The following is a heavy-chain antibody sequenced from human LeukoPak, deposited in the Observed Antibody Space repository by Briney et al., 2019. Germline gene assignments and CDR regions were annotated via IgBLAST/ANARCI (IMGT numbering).Heavy chain of an antibody. CDR1: GYTLTGYY. Sequence: ASVKVSCKASGYTLTGYYMHWVRQAPGQGLEWMGWINPNSGGTNYAQKFQGGVTMTRDTSISTAYMELSRLRSDDTAVYYCARDKGEPYFDYWGQGTLVIVSS. J-gene: IGHJ4*02. D-gene: IGHD3-16*01. CDR3: ARDKGEPYFDY. CDR2: INPNSGGT. V-gene: IGHV1-2*02.